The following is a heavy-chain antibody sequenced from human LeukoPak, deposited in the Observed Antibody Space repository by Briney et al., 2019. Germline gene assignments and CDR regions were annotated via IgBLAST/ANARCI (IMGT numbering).Heavy chain of an antibody. CDR1: GYSENFYG. CDR2: ISAQHGQT. J-gene: IGHJ4*02. Sequence: GASVKVSCKTLGYSENFYGITWVRQVAGQGLEGMGWISAQHGQTEYAPNSQDRGTMTTDTYTNTAYMELRSLRSDDTAVYYSAGSLGYCSSNVCYLKYWGQGPLVTVSS. CDR3: AGSLGYCSSNVCYLKY. V-gene: IGHV1-18*01. D-gene: IGHD2-8*01.